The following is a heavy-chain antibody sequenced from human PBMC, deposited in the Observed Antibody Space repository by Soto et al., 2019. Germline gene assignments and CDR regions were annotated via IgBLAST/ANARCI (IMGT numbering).Heavy chain of an antibody. CDR1: GYTFTGYY. CDR2: INLNSGGT. Sequence: ASVKVSCKASGYTFTGYYMHWVRQAPGQGLEWMGWINLNSGGTNYAQKFQGWVTMTRDTSISTAYMELSRLRSDDTAVYYCAAEIAAAPLGYWGQGTLVTVSS. J-gene: IGHJ4*02. CDR3: AAEIAAAPLGY. D-gene: IGHD6-13*01. V-gene: IGHV1-2*04.